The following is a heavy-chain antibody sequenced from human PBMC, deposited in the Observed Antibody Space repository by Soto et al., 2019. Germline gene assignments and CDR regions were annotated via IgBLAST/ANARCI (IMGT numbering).Heavy chain of an antibody. V-gene: IGHV4-4*02. CDR3: ARDAPSGQYYFDY. CDR1: GGSISSSNW. CDR2: IYHSGST. D-gene: IGHD5-12*01. J-gene: IGHJ4*02. Sequence: SETLSLTCAVSGGSISSSNWWSWVRQPPGKGLEWIGEIYHSGSTNYNPSLKSRVTISVDKSKNQFSLKLSSVTAADTAVYYCARDAPSGQYYFDYWGQGTLVTVSS.